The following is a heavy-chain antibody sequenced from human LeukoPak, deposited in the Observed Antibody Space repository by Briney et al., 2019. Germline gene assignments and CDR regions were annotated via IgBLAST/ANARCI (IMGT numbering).Heavy chain of an antibody. CDR3: ARGAAAGPGDWFDP. CDR1: GYTFTGYY. V-gene: IGHV1-2*02. CDR2: INPNSGGT. J-gene: IGHJ5*02. Sequence: ASVKVSCKASGYTFTGYYMHWVRQAPGQGLEWMRWINPNSGGTNYAQKFQGRVTMTRDTSISTAYMELSRLRSDDTAVYYCARGAAAGPGDWFDPRGQGTLVTVSS. D-gene: IGHD6-13*01.